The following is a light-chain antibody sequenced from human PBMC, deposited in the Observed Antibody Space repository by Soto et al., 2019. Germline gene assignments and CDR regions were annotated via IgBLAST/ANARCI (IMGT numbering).Light chain of an antibody. J-gene: IGKJ4*01. V-gene: IGKV1-39*01. CDR2: AAS. CDR3: QQSYSNLS. Sequence: DIQMTQSPSSLSASVGDRVTITCRASQSVMTYLSWYQQKAGKAPKLLIYAASSLQSGVPSRFSGSGSGTEFTLTISSLQPEDFATYYCQQSYSNLSFGGGTKVEIK. CDR1: QSVMTY.